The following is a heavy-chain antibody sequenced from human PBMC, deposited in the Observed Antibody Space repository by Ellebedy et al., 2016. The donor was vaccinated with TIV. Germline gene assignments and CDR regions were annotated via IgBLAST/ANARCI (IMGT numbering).Heavy chain of an antibody. V-gene: IGHV3-7*01. CDR2: IKQDGSEK. CDR1: GFTFSNYW. CDR3: ARDQWLGRAYYFDY. Sequence: GGSLRLSCATSGFTFSNYWMTWVRQAPGKGLEWVANIKQDGSEKYYVDSVKGRFSISRDNAKSSLYLQMNSLTDEDTAVYYCARDQWLGRAYYFDYWGQGTLLTVSS. J-gene: IGHJ4*02. D-gene: IGHD6-19*01.